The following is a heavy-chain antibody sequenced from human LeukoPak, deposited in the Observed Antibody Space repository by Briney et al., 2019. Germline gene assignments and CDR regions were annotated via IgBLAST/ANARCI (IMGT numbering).Heavy chain of an antibody. Sequence: ASVKVSCKASGYSFTSHYMHWVRQAPGQGLEWMGLINPSGSSTLYAQKFQGRVTMTRDMSTTTDYMELSSLRSEDTAVYYCARDNSVGDIAWWYDPWGQGTLVTVSS. J-gene: IGHJ5*02. D-gene: IGHD3-16*02. CDR2: INPSGSST. V-gene: IGHV1-46*01. CDR3: ARDNSVGDIAWWYDP. CDR1: GYSFTSHY.